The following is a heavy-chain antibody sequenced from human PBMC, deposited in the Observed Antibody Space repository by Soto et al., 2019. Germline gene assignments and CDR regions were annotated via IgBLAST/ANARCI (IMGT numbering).Heavy chain of an antibody. CDR3: ARDEYYYDSSGPISAFDI. CDR2: IYYSGST. CDR1: GGSISSGGYY. D-gene: IGHD3-22*01. J-gene: IGHJ3*02. V-gene: IGHV4-31*03. Sequence: SETLSLTCTVSGGSISSGGYYWSWIRQHPGKGLEWIGYIYYSGSTYYNPSLKSRVTISVDTSKNQFSLKLSSVTAADTAVYYCARDEYYYDSSGPISAFDIWGQGTMVT.